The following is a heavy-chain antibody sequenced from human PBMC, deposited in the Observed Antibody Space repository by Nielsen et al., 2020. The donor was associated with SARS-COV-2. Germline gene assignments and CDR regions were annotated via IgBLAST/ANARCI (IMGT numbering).Heavy chain of an antibody. Sequence: SETLSLTCTVSGGSISSYYWSWIRQPPGKGLEWIGYIYYSGSTNYNPSLKSRVTISVDTSKNQFSLKLSSVTAADTAVYYCARHGGDSSSWYEIYYFDYWGQGTLVTVSS. CDR3: ARHGGDSSSWYEIYYFDY. D-gene: IGHD6-13*01. J-gene: IGHJ4*02. CDR1: GGSISSYY. V-gene: IGHV4-59*08. CDR2: IYYSGST.